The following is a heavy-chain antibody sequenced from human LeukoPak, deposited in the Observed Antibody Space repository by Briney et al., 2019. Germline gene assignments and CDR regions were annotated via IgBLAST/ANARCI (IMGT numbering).Heavy chain of an antibody. CDR3: ARDRVTMVRGVNYYFDY. CDR1: GFTFSNYG. Sequence: PGRSLRLSCAASGFTFSNYGMHWVRQAPGKGLEWVSRINSDGSSTSYADSVKGRFTISRDNAKNTLYLQMNSLRAEDTAVYYCARDRVTMVRGVNYYFDYWGQGTLVTVSS. V-gene: IGHV3-74*01. CDR2: INSDGSST. J-gene: IGHJ4*02. D-gene: IGHD3-10*01.